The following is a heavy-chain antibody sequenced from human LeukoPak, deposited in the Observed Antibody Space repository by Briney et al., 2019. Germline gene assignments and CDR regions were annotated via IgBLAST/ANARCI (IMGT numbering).Heavy chain of an antibody. D-gene: IGHD3-10*02. V-gene: IGHV3-48*03. J-gene: IGHJ6*04. CDR3: AELGITMIGGV. CDR1: GFTFSSYE. CDR2: ISSSGSTI. Sequence: GGSLRLSRAASGFTFSSYEMNWVRQAPGKGLEWVSYISSSGSTIYYADSVKGRFTISRDNAKNSMYLQMNSLRAEDTAVYYCAELGITMIGGVWGKGTTVTISS.